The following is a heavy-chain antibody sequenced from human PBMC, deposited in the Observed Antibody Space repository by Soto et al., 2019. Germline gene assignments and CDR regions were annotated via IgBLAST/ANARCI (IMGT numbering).Heavy chain of an antibody. CDR2: ISYDGSNK. D-gene: IGHD3-22*01. Sequence: QVQLVESGGGVVQPGRSLRLSCAASGFTFSSYAMHWVRQAPGKGLEWVAVISYDGSNKYYADSVKGRFTISRDNSKNTLYLQRNSLRAEDTAVYYCARDLYYYDSSGYYRNYYYYGMDVWGQGTTVTVSS. CDR3: ARDLYYYDSSGYYRNYYYYGMDV. J-gene: IGHJ6*02. CDR1: GFTFSSYA. V-gene: IGHV3-30-3*01.